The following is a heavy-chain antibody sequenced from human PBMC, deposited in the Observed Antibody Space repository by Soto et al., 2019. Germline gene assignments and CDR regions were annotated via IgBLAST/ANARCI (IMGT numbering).Heavy chain of an antibody. D-gene: IGHD2-15*01. V-gene: IGHV3-7*01. CDR3: ARDERLGYCSGGSCYSHYYGMDF. Sequence: GVSLRLSFAASGFTFSSYWMSWVRQAPGKGLEWVANIKQDGSEKYYVDSVKGRFTISRDNAKNSLYLQMNSLRAEDTAVYYYARDERLGYCSGGSCYSHYYGMDFWGQGPTVTSP. J-gene: IGHJ6*02. CDR1: GFTFSSYW. CDR2: IKQDGSEK.